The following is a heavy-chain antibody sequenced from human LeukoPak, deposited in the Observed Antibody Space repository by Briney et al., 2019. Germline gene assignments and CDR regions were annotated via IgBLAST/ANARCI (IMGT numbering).Heavy chain of an antibody. CDR1: GFTFTSYA. CDR3: ARVTEAYYDILTGYYGYYYYYGMDV. J-gene: IGHJ6*02. CDR2: ISDGGDIT. V-gene: IGHV3-23*01. Sequence: GGSLRLSCAASGFTFTSYAMSWVRQAPAKGLEWVSGISDGGDITSYADSVKGRFTISRDNAKNSLYLQMNSLRAEDTAVYYCARVTEAYYDILTGYYGYYYYYGMDVWGQGTTVTVSS. D-gene: IGHD3-9*01.